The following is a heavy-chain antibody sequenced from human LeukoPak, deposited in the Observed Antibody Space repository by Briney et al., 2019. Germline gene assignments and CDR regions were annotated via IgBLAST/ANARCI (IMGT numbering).Heavy chain of an antibody. V-gene: IGHV3-21*01. Sequence: PGGSLRLSCAASGFTFNTYSLNWVRQAPGKGLEWVSSISGSSSYTYYSDLVKGRFTISRDDARNSLYLQMNSLRAEDTAVYYCARDTNYYDSSGYYAGSDFVYWGQGTLVTVSS. J-gene: IGHJ4*02. CDR2: ISGSSSYT. D-gene: IGHD3-22*01. CDR3: ARDTNYYDSSGYYAGSDFVY. CDR1: GFTFNTYS.